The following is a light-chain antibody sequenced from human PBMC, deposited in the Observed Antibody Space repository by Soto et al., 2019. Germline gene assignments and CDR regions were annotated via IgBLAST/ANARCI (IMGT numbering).Light chain of an antibody. J-gene: IGLJ1*01. CDR1: TSNIGSNY. V-gene: IGLV1-47*01. CDR3: ATWDDSLNGFYV. Sequence: QSALTQPPSASGTPGQGVTISCSGSTSNIGSNYVYWYQQLPGTAPKLLIYRNNQQPSGVPDRFSGSKSGTSASLAISGLRSDDEADYFCATWDDSLNGFYVFGAGTKVTVL. CDR2: RNN.